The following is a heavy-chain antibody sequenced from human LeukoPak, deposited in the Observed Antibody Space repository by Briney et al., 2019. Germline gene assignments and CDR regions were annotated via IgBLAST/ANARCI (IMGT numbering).Heavy chain of an antibody. CDR1: GYRFTNYH. CDR2: IYPADSDT. J-gene: IGHJ4*02. D-gene: IGHD4-17*01. V-gene: IGHV5-51*01. CDR3: TRLISRGSDYNYVDD. Sequence: GESLKISCKGSGYRFTNYHIGWVRQMPGKGLEWMGIIYPADSDTRYRPTFRGQVTISVDKSINTAYLQWSSLKASDTAMYYCTRLISRGSDYNYVDDWGQGTLITVSS.